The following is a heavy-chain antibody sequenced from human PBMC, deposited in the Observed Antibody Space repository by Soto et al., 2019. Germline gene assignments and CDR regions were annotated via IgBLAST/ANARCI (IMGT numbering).Heavy chain of an antibody. V-gene: IGHV1-46*04. CDR3: AKTAGYDYVWGSSGLDP. CDR1: GYTFTNYY. Sequence: GASVKVSCKGTGYTFTNYYMHWVRQAPGQGLEWMGTINPSSGATDSVKGRFTISRDDSKNTLYLQMSSLRVEETAIYYCAKTAGYDYVWGSSGLDPWGQGTLVTVSS. D-gene: IGHD3-16*01. J-gene: IGHJ5*02. CDR2: INPSSGAT.